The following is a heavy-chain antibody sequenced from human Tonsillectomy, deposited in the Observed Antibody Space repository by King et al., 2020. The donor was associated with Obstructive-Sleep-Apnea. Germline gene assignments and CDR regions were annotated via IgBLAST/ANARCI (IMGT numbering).Heavy chain of an antibody. CDR2: IRSKTYGGTT. D-gene: IGHD2-21*01. V-gene: IGHV3-49*03. CDR1: GFTFGDYA. J-gene: IGHJ4*02. Sequence: VQLVESGGGLVQPGLSLRLSCTGSGFTFGDYAVSWFRHVPGMVLEWVGFIRSKTYGGTTDYAASVRGRFTISRDDSKSIAYLYMNSLKTEDTAVYYCGRVRGGEQFDYWGQGTLVTVSS. CDR3: GRVRGGEQFDY.